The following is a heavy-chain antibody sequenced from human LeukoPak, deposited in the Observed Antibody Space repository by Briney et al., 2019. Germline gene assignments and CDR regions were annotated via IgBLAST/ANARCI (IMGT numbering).Heavy chain of an antibody. Sequence: GGSLRLSCAASGFTFSSYWMHWVRQAPGKGLECVSSINSDGSTVKGRFTISRDNAKHTLYVHMNSLRAEDTAVYYCARGYGENYYGMDVWGQGTTVTVSS. CDR1: GFTFSSYW. J-gene: IGHJ6*02. CDR3: ARGYGENYYGMDV. CDR2: INSDGST. V-gene: IGHV3-74*01. D-gene: IGHD4-17*01.